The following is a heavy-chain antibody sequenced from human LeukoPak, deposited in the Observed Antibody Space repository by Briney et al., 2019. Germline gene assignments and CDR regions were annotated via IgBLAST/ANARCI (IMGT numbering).Heavy chain of an antibody. CDR1: GFTFSSYG. J-gene: IGHJ4*02. CDR3: AKYQRQWLPKGGFDY. D-gene: IGHD6-19*01. CDR2: ISYDGNNE. V-gene: IGHV3-30*18. Sequence: GGSLRLSCAASGFTFSSYGMHWVRQAPGKGLEWGAVISYDGNNEYYADSVKGRFTISRDNSKNTLYLQMDNLRAEDTAVYYCAKYQRQWLPKGGFDYWGQGALVTVSS.